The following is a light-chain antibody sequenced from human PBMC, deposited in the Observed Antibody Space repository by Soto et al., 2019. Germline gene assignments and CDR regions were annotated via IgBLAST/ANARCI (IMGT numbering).Light chain of an antibody. CDR2: DVS. J-gene: IGLJ2*01. V-gene: IGLV2-14*03. Sequence: QSVLTQPASVSASPGQSITISCTGTSSDVGTYKYVSWYQHHPGKAPKLMIYDVSNRLSGVSNRFSGSKSGNTASLIISGLQTEDEADYYCSSYTTSGTLVFGGGTKVTVL. CDR1: SSDVGTYKY. CDR3: SSYTTSGTLV.